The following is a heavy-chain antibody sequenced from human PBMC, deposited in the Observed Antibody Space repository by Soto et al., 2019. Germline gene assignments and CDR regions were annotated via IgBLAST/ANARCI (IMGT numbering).Heavy chain of an antibody. J-gene: IGHJ6*02. CDR1: GYTFTGYY. CDR3: ARAGYDFWGGYKHDRYYYYYGMDV. D-gene: IGHD3-3*01. Sequence: ASVKVSCKASGYTFTGYYMHWVRQAPGQGLEWMGWINPNSGGTNYAQKFQGWVTMTRDTSISTAYMELSRLRSDDTAVYYCARAGYDFWGGYKHDRYYYYYGMDVWGQGTTVTVSS. CDR2: INPNSGGT. V-gene: IGHV1-2*04.